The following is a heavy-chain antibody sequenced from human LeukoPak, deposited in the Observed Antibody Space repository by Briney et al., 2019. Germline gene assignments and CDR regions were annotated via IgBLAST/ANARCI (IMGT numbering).Heavy chain of an antibody. CDR2: ISGSGGPT. CDR1: GITFSSYL. Sequence: GGSLRLSCEASGITFSSYLMTWVRQGPGKGLEWVADISGSGGPTNYADSVKGRFTISRDNSKNTLFLQMNSLRDGDTAIYYCARARRIVGVGYFDYWGQGTLVTVSS. D-gene: IGHD1-26*01. V-gene: IGHV3-23*01. J-gene: IGHJ4*02. CDR3: ARARRIVGVGYFDY.